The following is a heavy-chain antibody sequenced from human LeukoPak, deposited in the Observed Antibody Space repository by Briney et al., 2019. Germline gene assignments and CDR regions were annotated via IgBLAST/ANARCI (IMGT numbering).Heavy chain of an antibody. J-gene: IGHJ4*02. D-gene: IGHD4-17*01. CDR2: IYHSGTT. CDR3: ARGFSTVTTGDY. Sequence: SETLSLTCAVSGSSISSGYYWGWIRPPPGKGREWIGNIYHSGTTYYNPSLKSRVTISIDTSNNQFSLKLSSVTAADTAVYYCARGFSTVTTGDYWGQGTLVTVSS. CDR1: GSSISSGYY. V-gene: IGHV4-38-2*01.